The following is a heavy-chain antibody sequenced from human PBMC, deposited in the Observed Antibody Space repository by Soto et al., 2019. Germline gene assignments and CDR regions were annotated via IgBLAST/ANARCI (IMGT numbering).Heavy chain of an antibody. V-gene: IGHV7-4-1*01. D-gene: IGHD4-4*01. CDR1: GYTFTSYA. CDR2: INTNTGNP. CDR3: ARDSGEATATGGAAFDI. J-gene: IGHJ3*02. Sequence: GASVKVSCKASGYTFTSYAMNWVRQAPGQGLEWMGWINTNTGNPTYAQGFTGRFVFSLDTSVSTAYLQICSLKAEDTAVYYCARDSGEATATGGAAFDIWGQGTMVTVS.